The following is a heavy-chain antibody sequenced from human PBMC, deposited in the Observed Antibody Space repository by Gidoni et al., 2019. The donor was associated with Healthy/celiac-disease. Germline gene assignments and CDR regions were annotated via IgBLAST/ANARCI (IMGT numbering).Heavy chain of an antibody. J-gene: IGHJ3*02. D-gene: IGHD3-10*01. Sequence: STYYNPSLKSRVTISVDTSKNQFSLKLSSVTAADTAVYYCARHVRTMVRGADDAFDIWGQGTMVTVSS. V-gene: IGHV4-39*01. CDR3: ARHVRTMVRGADDAFDI. CDR2: ST.